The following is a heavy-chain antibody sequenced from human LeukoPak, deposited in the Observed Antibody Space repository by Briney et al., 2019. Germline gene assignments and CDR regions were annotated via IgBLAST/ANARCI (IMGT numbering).Heavy chain of an antibody. Sequence: PSETLSLTCSVSGGSIRKYYWSWIRQPPGKGLEWIGYIYYIGTTNYNPCLQSRVTISVDTSKNQFSLNLNSVTAADTAVYYCARGGAARLHFQNWGQGTLVTVSS. CDR2: IYYIGTT. CDR3: ARGGAARLHFQN. J-gene: IGHJ1*01. CDR1: GGSIRKYY. V-gene: IGHV4-59*01. D-gene: IGHD6-6*01.